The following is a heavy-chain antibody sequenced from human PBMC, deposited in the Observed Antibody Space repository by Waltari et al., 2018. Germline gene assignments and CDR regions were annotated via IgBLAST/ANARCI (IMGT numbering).Heavy chain of an antibody. CDR3: AKTGGAYCSSTSCYADY. CDR2: IWYDGDNK. Sequence: QVQLVESGGGVVQPGGSLRLSCAASGFTFSTYGMHWVSQAPGRGLDWVAFIWYDGDNKYYADSVKGRFTISRDNSKNTLYLQMNSLRAEDTAVYYCAKTGGAYCSSTSCYADYWGQGTLLIVAS. CDR1: GFTFSTYG. V-gene: IGHV3-30*02. D-gene: IGHD2-2*01. J-gene: IGHJ4*02.